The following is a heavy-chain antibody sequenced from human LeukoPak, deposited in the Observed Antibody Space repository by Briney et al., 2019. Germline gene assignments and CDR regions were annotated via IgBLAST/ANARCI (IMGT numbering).Heavy chain of an antibody. CDR1: GGSISTYY. J-gene: IGHJ4*02. CDR2: IYYSGST. CDR3: ARQKGYYYDSSSYSHFDY. V-gene: IGHV4-59*08. D-gene: IGHD3-22*01. Sequence: SETLSLTCAVSGGSISTYYWSWIRQPPGKGLEWIGYIYYSGSTAYNPSLKSRVTISVDTSKNQFSLKLSSVTAADTAVYYCARQKGYYYDSSSYSHFDYWGQGTLVTVSS.